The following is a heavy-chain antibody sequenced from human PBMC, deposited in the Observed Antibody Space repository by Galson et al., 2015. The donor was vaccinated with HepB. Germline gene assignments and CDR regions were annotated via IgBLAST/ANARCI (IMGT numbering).Heavy chain of an antibody. V-gene: IGHV3-7*03. CDR2: ITGDGSEK. CDR1: GFTFSIYW. Sequence: SLRLSCAASGFTFSIYWMSWVRQGPGKGLEWVANITGDGSEKYYVDSVKGRFTISRDNAKNSLYLQMNSLRAEDTAVYYCASQSFGRFDPWGQGTLVTVSS. J-gene: IGHJ5*02. CDR3: ASQSFGRFDP. D-gene: IGHD3-3*01.